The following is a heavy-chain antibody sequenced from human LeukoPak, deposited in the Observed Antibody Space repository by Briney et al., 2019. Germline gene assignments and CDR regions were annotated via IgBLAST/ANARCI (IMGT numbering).Heavy chain of an antibody. D-gene: IGHD3-16*02. V-gene: IGHV4-31*03. CDR3: AGASHLGDLSLGR. CDR1: GVSISTSDLY. CDR2: ISRSGRT. Sequence: SETLSLTCTVSGVSISTSDLYWSWIRQHPGKGLEWIGYISRSGRTYYNPSLKSRITMSVDTSKSQFSLQLNSVTAADTAVYYCAGASHLGDLSLGRWGQGTLVTVSS. J-gene: IGHJ4*02.